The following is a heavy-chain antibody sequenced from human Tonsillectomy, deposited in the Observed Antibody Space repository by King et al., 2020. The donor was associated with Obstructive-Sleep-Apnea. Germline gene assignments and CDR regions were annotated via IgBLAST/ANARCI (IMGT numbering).Heavy chain of an antibody. CDR1: VFTFRIYA. CDR2: ISFVGREK. D-gene: IGHD3-3*01. Sequence: VQLVESGGGVVQPGRSLRLSCAASVFTFRIYAIHWVRQAQGKGLGGGAGISFVGREKNYADSVKGRFTNSRDNSKNTVNLQMNSLRGEDTALYYCAKDWRPNWSGDHCFLDDWGQGTLVTVSS. J-gene: IGHJ4*02. CDR3: AKDWRPNWSGDHCFLDD. V-gene: IGHV3-30*18.